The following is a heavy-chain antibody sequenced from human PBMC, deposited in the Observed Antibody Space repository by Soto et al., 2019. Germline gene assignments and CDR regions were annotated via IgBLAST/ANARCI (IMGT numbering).Heavy chain of an antibody. J-gene: IGHJ4*02. Sequence: LSLTCTVSGGSISSSSYYWSWIRQHPGRGLEWIGYIYYSGSTYYNPSLKSRVTISVDTSKNQFSLKLSSVTAADTAVYYCAREGDSSAEFDYWGQGTLVTVSS. CDR3: AREGDSSAEFDY. CDR2: IYYSGST. CDR1: GGSISSSSYY. V-gene: IGHV4-31*03. D-gene: IGHD6-25*01.